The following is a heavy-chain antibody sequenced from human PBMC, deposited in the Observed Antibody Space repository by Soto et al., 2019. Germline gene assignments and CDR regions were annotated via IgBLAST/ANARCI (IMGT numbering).Heavy chain of an antibody. Sequence: QVQLVQSGAEVKKPGSSVKVSCKASGGTFSRYAISWVRQAPGQGLEWMGGITPMFGTANYAQKFQGRVTVTADESTTTAYMELSSLRSEDTAVYYCARMFSGDYTFFFAYGGQGTLVTVSS. V-gene: IGHV1-69*12. CDR1: GGTFSRYA. CDR3: ARMFSGDYTFFFAY. J-gene: IGHJ4*02. D-gene: IGHD4-17*01. CDR2: ITPMFGTA.